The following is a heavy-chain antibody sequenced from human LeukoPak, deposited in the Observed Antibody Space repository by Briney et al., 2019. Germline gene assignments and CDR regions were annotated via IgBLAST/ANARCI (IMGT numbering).Heavy chain of an antibody. Sequence: PSETLSLTCTVSGGSISNYYWSWIRQPPGKGLEWIGYIYYSGSANYNPSLKSRVTLSVDTSKNQFSLKLSSVTAADTAVYYCARGSIAAAEGSHWFGPWGQGTLVTVSS. CDR2: IYYSGSA. CDR3: ARGSIAAAEGSHWFGP. J-gene: IGHJ5*02. D-gene: IGHD6-13*01. V-gene: IGHV4-59*01. CDR1: GGSISNYY.